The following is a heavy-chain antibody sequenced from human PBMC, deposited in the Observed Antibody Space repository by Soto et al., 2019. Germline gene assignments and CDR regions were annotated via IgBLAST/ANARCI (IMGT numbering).Heavy chain of an antibody. J-gene: IGHJ6*02. V-gene: IGHV3-15*07. CDR1: GFTFSNAW. CDR3: TTEEAVAAAKPLSYYYYYGMDV. CDR2: IKSKTDGGTT. D-gene: IGHD6-19*01. Sequence: GGSLRLSCAASGFTFSNAWMNWVRQAPGKGLEWVGRIKSKTDGGTTDYAAPVKGRFTISRDDSKNTLYLQMNSLKTDDTAVYYCTTEEAVAAAKPLSYYYYYGMDVWGQGTTVTVSS.